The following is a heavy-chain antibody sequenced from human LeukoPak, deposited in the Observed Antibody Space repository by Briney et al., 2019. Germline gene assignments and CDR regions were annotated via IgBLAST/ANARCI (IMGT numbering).Heavy chain of an antibody. CDR1: GFIFSSYE. CDR3: AGVAPRIFYFDY. Sequence: GGSLRLSCAASGFIFSSYEMNWVRQAPGKGLEWVSYISSHARTTYNADSVKGRFTISRDNAKNSLYLQMDSLRAEDTAVYYCAGVAPRIFYFDYWGQGTLVTVSS. J-gene: IGHJ4*02. V-gene: IGHV3-48*03. CDR2: ISSHARTT. D-gene: IGHD3-3*02.